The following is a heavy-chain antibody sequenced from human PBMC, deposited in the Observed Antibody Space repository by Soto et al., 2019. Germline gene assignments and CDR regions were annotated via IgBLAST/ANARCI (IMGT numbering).Heavy chain of an antibody. Sequence: QLQLQESGPGLVKPSETLSLTCTVSGGSISSSSYYWGWIRQPPGKGLEWIGSIYYSGSTYYNPSLTSRVTISVDTSKNQFSLKLSSVTAADTAVYYCAGGLTTVTTADYWGQGTLVTVSS. V-gene: IGHV4-39*01. D-gene: IGHD4-17*01. CDR3: AGGLTTVTTADY. CDR2: IYYSGST. CDR1: GGSISSSSYY. J-gene: IGHJ4*02.